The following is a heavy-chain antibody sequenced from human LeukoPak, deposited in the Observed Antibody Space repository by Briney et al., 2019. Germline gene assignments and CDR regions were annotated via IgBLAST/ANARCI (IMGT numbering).Heavy chain of an antibody. D-gene: IGHD5-18*01. Sequence: GPSVKLSCKASGYPFTSYYMHWVRQAPGQGLEWMGIINPSGGSTSYAQKCQGRVTMTRDTSTSTVYMELSSRRAEDTAVYCCARVRPGTALGYFGYWGQGTLVTVS. CDR3: ARVRPGTALGYFGY. V-gene: IGHV1-46*01. J-gene: IGHJ4*02. CDR2: INPSGGST. CDR1: GYPFTSYY.